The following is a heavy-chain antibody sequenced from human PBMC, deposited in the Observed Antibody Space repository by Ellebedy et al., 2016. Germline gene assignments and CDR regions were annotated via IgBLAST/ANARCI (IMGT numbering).Heavy chain of an antibody. CDR1: GYTFTSYD. CDR2: MNPNSGNT. D-gene: IGHD6-13*01. Sequence: ASVKVSCKASGYTFTSYDINWVRQATGQGLEWMGWMNPNSGNTGYAQKFQGRVTMTRDTSTSTVYMELSSLRSEDTAVYYCARAAADIDYWGQGTLVTVSS. CDR3: ARAAADIDY. V-gene: IGHV1-8*01. J-gene: IGHJ4*02.